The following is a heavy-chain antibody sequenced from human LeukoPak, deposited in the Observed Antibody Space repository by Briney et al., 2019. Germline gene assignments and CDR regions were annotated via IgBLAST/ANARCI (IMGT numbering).Heavy chain of an antibody. J-gene: IGHJ4*02. CDR2: IYHSGST. CDR3: ARGARGAIDY. CDR1: GGSISSGGYS. V-gene: IGHV4-30-2*01. D-gene: IGHD1-26*01. Sequence: SQTLSLTCAVSGGSISSGGYSWSWIRQPPGKGLEWIGYIYHSGSTYYNPSLKSRVTISVDRSKSQFSLKLSSVTAADTAVYYCARGARGAIDYWGQGTLVTVSS.